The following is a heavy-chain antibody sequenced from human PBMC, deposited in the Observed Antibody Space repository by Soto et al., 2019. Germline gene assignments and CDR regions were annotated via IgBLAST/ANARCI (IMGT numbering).Heavy chain of an antibody. J-gene: IGHJ5*01. CDR1: GFTFGNYA. D-gene: IGHD3-3*01. Sequence: GGSLRLSCAASGFTFGNYAMSWVRQAPRKGLEWVSSISGSGGSQYYADSVKGRFTISRDNSQNTLYLQMNSLRAEDTAIYYCAKSARAFYDFWRNQFDPWGQGTLVTVSS. CDR3: AKSARAFYDFWRNQFDP. V-gene: IGHV3-23*01. CDR2: ISGSGGSQ.